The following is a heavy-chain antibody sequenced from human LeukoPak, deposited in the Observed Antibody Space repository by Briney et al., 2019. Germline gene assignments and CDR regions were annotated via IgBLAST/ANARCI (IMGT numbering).Heavy chain of an antibody. CDR3: ASSRLTTDSYYFDY. J-gene: IGHJ4*02. D-gene: IGHD4-17*01. Sequence: SSETLSLTCAVYGGSFSGYYWSWIRQPPGKGLEWIGEINHSGSTNYNPSLKSRVTISVDTSKNQFSLKLSSVTAADTAVYYCASSRLTTDSYYFDYWGQGTLVTVSS. CDR2: INHSGST. CDR1: GGSFSGYY. V-gene: IGHV4-34*01.